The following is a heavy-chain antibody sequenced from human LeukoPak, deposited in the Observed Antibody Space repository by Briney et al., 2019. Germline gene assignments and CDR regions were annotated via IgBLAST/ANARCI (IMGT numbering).Heavy chain of an antibody. CDR1: GYSISSGYY. D-gene: IGHD3-16*02. CDR2: IYHSGST. Sequence: SETLSLACTVSGYSISSGYYWGWIRQPPGKGLEWIGSIYHSGSTYYNPSLKSRVTISVDTSKNQFSLKLSSVTAADTAVYYCARDSVGGFYDYVCGSYRPFDYWGQGTLVTVSS. J-gene: IGHJ4*02. V-gene: IGHV4-38-2*02. CDR3: ARDSVGGFYDYVCGSYRPFDY.